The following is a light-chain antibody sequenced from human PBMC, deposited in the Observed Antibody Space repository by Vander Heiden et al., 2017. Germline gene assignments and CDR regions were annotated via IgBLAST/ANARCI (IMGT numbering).Light chain of an antibody. V-gene: IGLV1-40*01. CDR2: GNR. CDR1: SSNIGESYD. Sequence: SVLTQPPSVSGAPGQRVTISSTGSSSNIGESYDVNGYQQLPGTVPKLLIYGNRNRPSEVPDRFSGSKSGTSASVASTGLQAEDEADYYCQSDDSSRSGWVFGGGTKLTIL. J-gene: IGLJ3*02. CDR3: QSDDSSRSGWV.